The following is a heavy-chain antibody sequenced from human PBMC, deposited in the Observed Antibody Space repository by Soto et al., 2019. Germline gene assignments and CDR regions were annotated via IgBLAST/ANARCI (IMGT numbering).Heavy chain of an antibody. V-gene: IGHV1-69*02. J-gene: IGHJ4*01. CDR3: ASATSGSYYY. CDR1: GGTFSSYT. CDR2: IIPILGIA. Sequence: QVQLVQSGAEVKKPGSSVKVSCKASGGTFSSYTISWVRQAPGQGLEWMGRIIPILGIANYAQKFQGRVXIXEDKSTSTAYMELSSLRSEDTAVYYCASATSGSYYYWGQGTLVTVSS. D-gene: IGHD1-26*01.